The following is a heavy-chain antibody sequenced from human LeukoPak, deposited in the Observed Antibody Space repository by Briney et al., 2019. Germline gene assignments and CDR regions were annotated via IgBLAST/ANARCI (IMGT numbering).Heavy chain of an antibody. CDR2: ISGSDGST. CDR3: ANSTFFDY. CDR1: GFSFSNYA. V-gene: IGHV3-23*01. J-gene: IGHJ4*02. Sequence: GGSLRLSCVVSGFSFSNYAMSWVRQAPGKGLEWVSAISGSDGSTYYADSVKGRFTISSDNSKNTLFLQINSLRAEDTAVYYCANSTFFDYWGQGTLVTVSS.